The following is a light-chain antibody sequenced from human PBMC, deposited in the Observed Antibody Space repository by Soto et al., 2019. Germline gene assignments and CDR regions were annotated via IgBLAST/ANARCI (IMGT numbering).Light chain of an antibody. Sequence: EIVMTQSPATLSVSPGERVTLSCRASQSVSSYLAWYQQKPGQSPRLLIYGASTSATGIPARFSGSGSVTEFTLTISSLQSEDFAVYYGQQRSNWPPITFGQGTRLEIK. CDR1: QSVSSY. J-gene: IGKJ5*01. V-gene: IGKV3-15*01. CDR3: QQRSNWPPIT. CDR2: GAS.